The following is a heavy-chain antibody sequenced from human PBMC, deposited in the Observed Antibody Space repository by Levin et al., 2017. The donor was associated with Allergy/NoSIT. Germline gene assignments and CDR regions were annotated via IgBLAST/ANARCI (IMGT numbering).Heavy chain of an antibody. CDR2: ISDSGTT. J-gene: IGHJ3*01. D-gene: IGHD4-17*01. Sequence: SQTLSLTCNVSGGSISGYYRSWIRQPPGKGLEWIGYISDSGTTAYNPSLRSRVTISEDTSNNRFSLQLSSVTAAATAVYYCARDVARHEHYVAFDVWGQGTLVTVSS. CDR3: ARDVARHEHYVAFDV. CDR1: GGSISGYY. V-gene: IGHV4-59*01.